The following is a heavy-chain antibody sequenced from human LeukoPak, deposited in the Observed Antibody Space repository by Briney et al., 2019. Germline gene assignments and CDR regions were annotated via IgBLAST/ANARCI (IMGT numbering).Heavy chain of an antibody. CDR1: GFTFDGYG. CDR3: AKWAYYYGSGSYYKETNWFDP. Sequence: TGGSLRLSCAASGFTFDGYGMSWVRQAPGKGLEWVSGINWNGGSTGYADSVKGRFTISRDNAKNSLYLQMNSLRAEDTAVYYCAKWAYYYGSGSYYKETNWFDPWGQGTLVTVSS. V-gene: IGHV3-20*04. D-gene: IGHD3-10*01. J-gene: IGHJ5*02. CDR2: INWNGGST.